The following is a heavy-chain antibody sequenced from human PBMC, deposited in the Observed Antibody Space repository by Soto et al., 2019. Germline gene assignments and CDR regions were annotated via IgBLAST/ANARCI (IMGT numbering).Heavy chain of an antibody. CDR1: GYPVTAYY. J-gene: IGHJ3*02. CDR3: ARGGGVGVAGSAAFDM. D-gene: IGHD3-3*01. V-gene: IGHV1-2*02. CDR2: INPATGAA. Sequence: QLHLVQSGAVVKKPGASVTVSCSASGYPVTAYYMHWVRQAPGRGLEWMGGINPATGAAKYTQTFQGRVTMPRGTSTSTVFLELGGLTSEDTAVFCCARGGGVGVAGSAAFDMWCQGTLVTVSS.